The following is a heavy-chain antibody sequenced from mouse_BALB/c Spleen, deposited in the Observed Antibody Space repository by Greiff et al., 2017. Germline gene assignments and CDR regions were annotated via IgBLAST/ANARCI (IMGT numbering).Heavy chain of an antibody. CDR1: GFTFSSYA. D-gene: IGHD1-1*01. Sequence: DVKLVESGGGLVKPGGSLKLSCAASGFTFSSYAMSWVRQTPEKRLEWVASISSGGSTYYPDSVKGRFTISRDNARNILYLQMSSLRSEDTAMYYCARGNYGSSEDFDYWGQGTTLTVSS. CDR2: ISSGGST. CDR3: ARGNYGSSEDFDY. V-gene: IGHV5-6-5*01. J-gene: IGHJ2*01.